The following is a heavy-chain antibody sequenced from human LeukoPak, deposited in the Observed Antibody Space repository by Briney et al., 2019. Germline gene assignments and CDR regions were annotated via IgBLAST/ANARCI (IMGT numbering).Heavy chain of an antibody. Sequence: GGSLRLSCAASGFTFSSYAMHWVRQTPGKGLEWVSYISSSSSYTNYADSVKGRFTISRDNAENSLYLQMNSLRAEDTAVYYCARDRVAGTFDYWGQGTLVTVSS. CDR2: ISSSSSYT. CDR3: ARDRVAGTFDY. V-gene: IGHV3-21*05. CDR1: GFTFSSYA. D-gene: IGHD6-19*01. J-gene: IGHJ4*02.